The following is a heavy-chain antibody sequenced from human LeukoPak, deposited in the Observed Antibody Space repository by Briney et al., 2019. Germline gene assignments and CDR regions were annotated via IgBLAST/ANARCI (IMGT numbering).Heavy chain of an antibody. CDR3: ARADILTGYYFDY. D-gene: IGHD3-9*01. J-gene: IGHJ4*02. V-gene: IGHV3-21*01. CDR2: ISSSSSYI. Sequence: KPGGSLRLSCAASGFTFSSYSMNWVRQAPGKGLEWVSSISSSSSYIYYADSVKGRFTISRDNAKNSLYLQMNSLRDEDTAVYYCARADILTGYYFDYWGQGTLVVVSS. CDR1: GFTFSSYS.